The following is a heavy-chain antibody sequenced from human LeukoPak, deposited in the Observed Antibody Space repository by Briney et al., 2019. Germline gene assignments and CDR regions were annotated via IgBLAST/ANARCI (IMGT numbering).Heavy chain of an antibody. Sequence: VSVKVSCKASGYSFTSYDINWVRQATGQGLEWMGWMNPNSGNTGYAQKFQGRVTITRNTSISTAYMELSSLRSEDTAVYYCARGVRVLRYFDWFPLPNWFDPWGQGTLVTVSS. V-gene: IGHV1-8*03. CDR1: GYSFTSYD. J-gene: IGHJ5*02. CDR3: ARGVRVLRYFDWFPLPNWFDP. CDR2: MNPNSGNT. D-gene: IGHD3-9*01.